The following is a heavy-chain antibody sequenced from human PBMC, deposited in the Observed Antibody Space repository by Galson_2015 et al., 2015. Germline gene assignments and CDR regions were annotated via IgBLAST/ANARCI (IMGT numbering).Heavy chain of an antibody. CDR3: ARRPLKYCSSTSCYGAFDS. CDR2: IDPSESYT. J-gene: IGHJ3*02. V-gene: IGHV5-10-1*01. D-gene: IGHD2-2*01. CDR1: GYSFTSYW. Sequence: QSGAEVIKPGESLRISCTGSGYSFTSYWISWVRPMPGKGLEWMGRIDPSESYTNYSPSFQGHVTISADKSISTAYLQWSSLKASDTAMYYCARRPLKYCSSTSCYGAFDSWGQGTMVTVSS.